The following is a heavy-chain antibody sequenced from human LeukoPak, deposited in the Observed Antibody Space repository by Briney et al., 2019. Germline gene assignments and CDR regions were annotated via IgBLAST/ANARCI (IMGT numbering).Heavy chain of an antibody. CDR3: ARRLKVTPFDY. CDR2: IYYSGST. V-gene: IGHV4-39*01. D-gene: IGHD2-21*02. CDR1: GGSISSSSYY. Sequence: NTSETLSLTCTVSGGSISSSSYYWGWIRQPPGEGLEWIGSIYYSGSTYYSPSLKSRVTISVDTSKNQFSLKLSSVTAADTAVYYCARRLKVTPFDYWGQGTLVTVSS. J-gene: IGHJ4*02.